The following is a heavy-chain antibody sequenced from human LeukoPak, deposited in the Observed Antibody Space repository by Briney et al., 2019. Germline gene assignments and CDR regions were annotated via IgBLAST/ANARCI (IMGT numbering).Heavy chain of an antibody. D-gene: IGHD6-6*01. Sequence: SETLSLTCTVSGYSISSGYYWGWIRQPPGKGLEWIGSIYHSGSTYYNPSLKSRVTISVDTSKNQFSLKLSSVTAADTAMHYCARQSIAARGYYYYMDVWGKGTTVTVS. V-gene: IGHV4-38-2*02. CDR3: ARQSIAARGYYYYMDV. CDR1: GYSISSGYY. J-gene: IGHJ6*03. CDR2: IYHSGST.